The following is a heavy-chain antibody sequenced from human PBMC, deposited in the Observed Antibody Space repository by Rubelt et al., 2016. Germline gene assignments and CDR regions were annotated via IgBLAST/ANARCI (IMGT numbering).Heavy chain of an antibody. D-gene: IGHD5-18*01. V-gene: IGHV4-34*01. CDR2: INHSGST. J-gene: IGHJ6*02. CDR1: GGSFSGYY. CDR3: ARIFFPPRAQRYGMDV. Sequence: QVQLQQWGAGLLNPSETLSLTCAVYGGSFSGYYWSWIRQPPGKGLEWIGEINHSGSTNYNPSLMSRFTLSRATSKNRFPPKRSSVTAADTAVYYCARIFFPPRAQRYGMDVWGQGTTVTVSS.